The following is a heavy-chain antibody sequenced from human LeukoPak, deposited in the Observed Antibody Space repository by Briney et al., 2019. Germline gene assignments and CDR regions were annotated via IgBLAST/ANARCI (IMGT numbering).Heavy chain of an antibody. Sequence: ASVKVSCKASGYTFTGYYMHWVRQAPGQGLEWMGWISAYNGNTNYAQKLQGRVTMTTDTSTSTAYMELRSLRSDDTAVYYCARDKGVVTVFFPGYWGQGTLVTVSS. V-gene: IGHV1-18*04. CDR2: ISAYNGNT. D-gene: IGHD3-3*01. CDR3: ARDKGVVTVFFPGY. CDR1: GYTFTGYY. J-gene: IGHJ4*02.